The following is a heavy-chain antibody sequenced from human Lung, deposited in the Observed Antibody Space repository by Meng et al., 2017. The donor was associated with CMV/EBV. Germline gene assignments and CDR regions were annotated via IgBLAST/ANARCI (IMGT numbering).Heavy chain of an antibody. CDR3: ARETDDILTGYFD. Sequence: ATGFSCSNEDMNWDRQAPWKGLGWVSYISADSTFGYYADSVKGRFTMSRDNAKKSLYLQMNSLRAEDTAVYYCARETDDILTGYFDWGQGTLVTVSS. J-gene: IGHJ4*02. V-gene: IGHV3-21*05. CDR2: ISADSTFG. CDR1: GFSCSNED. D-gene: IGHD3-9*01.